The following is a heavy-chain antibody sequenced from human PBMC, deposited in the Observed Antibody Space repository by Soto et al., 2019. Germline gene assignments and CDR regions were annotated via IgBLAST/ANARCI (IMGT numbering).Heavy chain of an antibody. CDR3: ARLSGYDPAGAADK. V-gene: IGHV4-30-4*01. J-gene: IGHJ4*02. Sequence: QVQLQESGAGLVKASQTLSLTCTLSGASVSSAEHYWSWIRQPPGKGLEWIGYTYYSGASYYNASLQRRLSISVDTSQNQFSLRLTSVTAADTAVYYCARLSGYDPAGAADKWGPGILVSVSS. CDR2: TYYSGAS. CDR1: GASVSSAEHY. D-gene: IGHD5-12*01.